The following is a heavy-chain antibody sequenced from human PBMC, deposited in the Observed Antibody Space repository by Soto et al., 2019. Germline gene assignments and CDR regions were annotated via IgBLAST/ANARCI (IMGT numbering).Heavy chain of an antibody. V-gene: IGHV1-69*13. CDR2: IIPIFGTA. D-gene: IGHD6-13*01. J-gene: IGHJ6*02. CDR3: ARAIAAGNYYYGMDV. CDR1: GGTFSSYA. Sequence: ASVKVSCKASGGTFSSYAISWVRQAPGQGLEWMGGIIPIFGTANYAQKFQGRVTITADESTSTAYMELSSLRSEDTAVYYCARAIAAGNYYYGMDVWGQGTTVTVSS.